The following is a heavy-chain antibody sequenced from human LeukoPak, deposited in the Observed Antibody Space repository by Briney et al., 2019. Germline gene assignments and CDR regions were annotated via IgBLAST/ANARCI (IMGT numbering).Heavy chain of an antibody. CDR3: ARVDFWSGHYYFDY. Sequence: PGGSLRLSCAASGFTFSSYSMNWVRQAPGKGLEWVSSISSSSSYIYYADSVKGRFTISRDNAKNSLYLRMNSLTAEDTAVYYCARVDFWSGHYYFDYWGQGTLVTVSS. CDR1: GFTFSSYS. J-gene: IGHJ4*02. D-gene: IGHD3-3*01. CDR2: ISSSSSYI. V-gene: IGHV3-21*04.